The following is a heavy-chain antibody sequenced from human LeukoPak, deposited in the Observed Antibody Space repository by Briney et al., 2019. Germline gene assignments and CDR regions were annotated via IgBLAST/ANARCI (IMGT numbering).Heavy chain of an antibody. CDR1: GGSFSGYY. Sequence: SETLSLTCAVYGGSFSGYYWSWIRQPPGKGLEWIGEINHSGSTNDNPSLKSRVTISVDTSKNQFSLKLSSVTAADTAVYYCARGLRSSDAVDLGDAFDIWGQGTMVTVSS. J-gene: IGHJ3*02. CDR2: INHSGST. CDR3: ARGLRSSDAVDLGDAFDI. V-gene: IGHV4-34*01. D-gene: IGHD4-23*01.